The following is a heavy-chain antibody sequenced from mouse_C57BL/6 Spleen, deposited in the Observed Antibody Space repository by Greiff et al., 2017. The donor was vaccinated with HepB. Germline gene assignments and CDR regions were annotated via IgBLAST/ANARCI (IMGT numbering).Heavy chain of an antibody. D-gene: IGHD2-4*01. J-gene: IGHJ1*03. Sequence: EVQLQQSGAELVRPGASVKLSCTASGFNIKDDYMHWVKQRPEQGLEWIGWIDPENGDTEYASKFQGKATITADTSSNTAYLQLSSLTSEDTAGYYCTTSLLRRAWYFDVWGTGTTVTVSS. CDR3: TTSLLRRAWYFDV. CDR2: IDPENGDT. V-gene: IGHV14-4*01. CDR1: GFNIKDDY.